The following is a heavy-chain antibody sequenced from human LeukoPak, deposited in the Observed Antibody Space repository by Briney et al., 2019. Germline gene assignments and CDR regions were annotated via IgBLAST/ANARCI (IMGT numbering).Heavy chain of an antibody. D-gene: IGHD3-22*01. CDR1: GFTLSSYS. Sequence: GGPLRLSCAASGFTLSSYSMNWVRQAPGKGLEWVSSISSSSSYIYYADSVKGRFTISRDNAKNSLYLQMNSLRAEDTAVYYCARVGIVANYGMDVWGQGTTVTVSS. J-gene: IGHJ6*02. V-gene: IGHV3-21*01. CDR3: ARVGIVANYGMDV. CDR2: ISSSSSYI.